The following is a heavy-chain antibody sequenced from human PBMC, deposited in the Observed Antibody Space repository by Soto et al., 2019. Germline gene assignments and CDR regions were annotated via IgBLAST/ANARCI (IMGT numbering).Heavy chain of an antibody. Sequence: SETLSLTCTVSGGSISSNYWTWIRQPPGKGLEWIGYVYNSGSTNYNPSLKSRVTISENTSKSQFSLKVNSMTAADTAVYYCARYRREAVAGYTLDNWGQGILVTVS. D-gene: IGHD6-13*01. CDR1: GGSISSNY. CDR2: VYNSGST. CDR3: ARYRREAVAGYTLDN. J-gene: IGHJ4*02. V-gene: IGHV4-59*01.